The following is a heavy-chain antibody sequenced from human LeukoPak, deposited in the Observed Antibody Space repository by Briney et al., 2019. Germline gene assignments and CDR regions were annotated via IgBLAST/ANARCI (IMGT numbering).Heavy chain of an antibody. V-gene: IGHV5-51*01. CDR3: ARRGYCATTTCYRLSDY. J-gene: IGHJ4*02. D-gene: IGHD2-2*01. CDR2: IYPGDSDT. Sequence: GESLKISCRGSGYSFTSYWIVWVRQMPGKGLEWMGIIYPGDSDTRYSPSFEGQVTISADKSRSTAYLQWSSLKASDTAMYYCARRGYCATTTCYRLSDYWGQGTLVTVSS. CDR1: GYSFTSYW.